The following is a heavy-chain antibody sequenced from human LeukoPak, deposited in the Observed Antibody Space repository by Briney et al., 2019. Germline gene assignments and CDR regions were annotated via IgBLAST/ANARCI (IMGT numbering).Heavy chain of an antibody. CDR3: ARTGPDYDLWSGYPNFDY. J-gene: IGHJ4*02. CDR2: MNPNSGNT. V-gene: IGHV1-8*03. D-gene: IGHD3-3*01. CDR1: GYTFTSYD. Sequence: ASVKVSCKASGYTFTSYDINWVRQATGQGLEWMGWMNPNSGNTGYAQKFQGRVTITRNTSISTAYMELSSLRSEDTAVYYCARTGPDYDLWSGYPNFDYWGQGTLVTVSS.